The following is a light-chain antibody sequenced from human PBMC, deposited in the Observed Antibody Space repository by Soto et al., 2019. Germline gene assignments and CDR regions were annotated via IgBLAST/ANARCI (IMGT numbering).Light chain of an antibody. CDR3: QQYGSSPQT. CDR1: QSVSSSY. J-gene: IGKJ4*01. CDR2: GAS. Sequence: EIVLTQSPGTLSLSPGERATLSCRASQSVSSSYLAWYQQKPGQAPRLLIYGASSRATGIPDRFSGSGSGTDFTLTISRLETEDFAVYDCQQYGSSPQTFGGRTKVEIK. V-gene: IGKV3-20*01.